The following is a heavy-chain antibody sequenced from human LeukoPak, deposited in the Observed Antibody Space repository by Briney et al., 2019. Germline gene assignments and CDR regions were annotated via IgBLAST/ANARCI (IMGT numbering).Heavy chain of an antibody. CDR3: ARSPAYCSGGTCSPSRVDY. J-gene: IGHJ4*02. D-gene: IGHD2-15*01. CDR2: IYYSGST. V-gene: IGHV4-61*01. CDR1: GGSVSRGTYY. Sequence: PSETLSLTCTVSGGSVSRGTYYWSWIRQPPGKGLEWIGYIYYSGSTNCNPSLKSRVTISVDTSKNQFSLKLSSVTAADTAVYYCARSPAYCSGGTCSPSRVDYWGQGTLVTVSS.